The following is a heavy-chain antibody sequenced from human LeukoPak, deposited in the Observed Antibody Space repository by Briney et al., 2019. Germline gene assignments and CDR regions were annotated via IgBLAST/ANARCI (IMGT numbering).Heavy chain of an antibody. Sequence: PGGSLRLSCAASGFTFSSYAMSWVRQAPGEGLEWVSAIIGSGGSTYYADSVKGRLTLYRDNGKHCLCPQVDRHIAEEPSVYYCAKDTSSTGYYYYFDYWGQGTLVTVPS. V-gene: IGHV3-23*01. CDR1: GFTFSSYA. CDR2: IIGSGGST. D-gene: IGHD3-9*01. CDR3: AKDTSSTGYYYYFDY. J-gene: IGHJ4*02.